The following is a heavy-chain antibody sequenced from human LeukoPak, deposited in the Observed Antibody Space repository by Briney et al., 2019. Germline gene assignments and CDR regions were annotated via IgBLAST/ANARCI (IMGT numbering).Heavy chain of an antibody. CDR1: GFNFRNYA. D-gene: IGHD6-19*01. CDR3: AKFRGADYYNYYMDV. V-gene: IGHV3-23*01. CDR2: IGGSGGSR. Sequence: GGSLRLSCAASGFNFRNYAMSWVRQAPGKGLEWVSGIGGSGGSRYSADSVKGRLTISRDNSKNTLYLQMDSLRAEDTAVYYCAKFRGADYYNYYMDVWGKGTTVTVSS. J-gene: IGHJ6*03.